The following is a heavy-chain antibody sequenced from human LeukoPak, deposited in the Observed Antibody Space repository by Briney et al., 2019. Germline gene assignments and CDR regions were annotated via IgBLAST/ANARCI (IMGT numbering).Heavy chain of an antibody. J-gene: IGHJ4*02. CDR1: GFTFSSNS. D-gene: IGHD6-13*01. CDR2: ISSTGGTI. Sequence: QTGGSLRLSCAASGFTFSSNSMNWVRQAPGKGLEWVSYISSTGGTIYYADSMKGRFTISRDNAKNSLYLQMNSLRAEDTAVYYCARAGGIAALAYWGQGTLVTVSS. CDR3: ARAGGIAALAY. V-gene: IGHV3-48*04.